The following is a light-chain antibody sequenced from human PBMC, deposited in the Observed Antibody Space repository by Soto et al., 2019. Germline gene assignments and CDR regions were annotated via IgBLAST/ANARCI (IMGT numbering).Light chain of an antibody. CDR2: GTS. CDR3: QQYGSSPRT. CDR1: QSVGNN. Sequence: EIVITQSPATLSVSPGERVTLSCRASQSVGNNLAWYQQKPGQAPRLLIYGTSNRATGIPDRFSGSGSGTDFSLTISSLEPGDLAVYYCQQYGSSPRTFGQGTKVDIK. J-gene: IGKJ1*01. V-gene: IGKV3-20*01.